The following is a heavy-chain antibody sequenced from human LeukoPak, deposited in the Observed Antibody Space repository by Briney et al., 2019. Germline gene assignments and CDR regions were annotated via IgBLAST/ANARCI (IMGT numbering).Heavy chain of an antibody. V-gene: IGHV4-30-2*01. D-gene: IGHD1/OR15-1a*01. J-gene: IGHJ6*02. CDR1: GGSISSGGNS. Sequence: SETLSLTCAVSGGSISSGGNSWSWIRQPPGKGLEWIGYIYHNGSTYYNPSLKSRVTISVDRSKNQFSLKLSSVTAADTAVYYCAARINKYYAMDVWGQGTTVTVSS. CDR2: IYHNGST. CDR3: AARINKYYAMDV.